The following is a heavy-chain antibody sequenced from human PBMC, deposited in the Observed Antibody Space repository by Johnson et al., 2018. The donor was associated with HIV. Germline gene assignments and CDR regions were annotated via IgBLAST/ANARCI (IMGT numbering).Heavy chain of an antibody. Sequence: VQLVESGGGLVKPGGSLRLSCAASGFTFSKYDMHWVRQITGKGLEWVSAIGTAGDTLYPGSVKGRFTISRENAKTSLYLQMNSLRAEDTAVYYCARYSSGWYGAFDIWGQGTMVTVSS. J-gene: IGHJ3*02. CDR2: IGTAGDT. CDR1: GFTFSKYD. CDR3: ARYSSGWYGAFDI. D-gene: IGHD6-19*01. V-gene: IGHV3-13*01.